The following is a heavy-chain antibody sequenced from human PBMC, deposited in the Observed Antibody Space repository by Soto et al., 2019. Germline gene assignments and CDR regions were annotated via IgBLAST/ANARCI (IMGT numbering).Heavy chain of an antibody. J-gene: IGHJ5*02. CDR1: GGSFIGYY. CDR3: AVLSIVGANRWFDP. V-gene: IGHV4-34*01. D-gene: IGHD1-26*01. Sequence: SETLSLTCAVYGGSFIGYYCSWIRHPPWKGLEWIGEINHSGSTNYNPSLKSRVTISVDTSKNQFSLKLSSVTAADTAVYYCAVLSIVGANRWFDPWGQRTLVAVSS. CDR2: INHSGST.